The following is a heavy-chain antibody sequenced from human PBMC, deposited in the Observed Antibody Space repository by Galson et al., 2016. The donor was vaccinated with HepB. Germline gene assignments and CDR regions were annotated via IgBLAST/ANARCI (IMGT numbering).Heavy chain of an antibody. CDR1: GGSISSGAYY. V-gene: IGHV4-31*03. CDR2: IYYSGST. CDR3: ARSQYSAYDKFDY. J-gene: IGHJ4*02. Sequence: TLSLTCTVSGGSISSGAYYWTWIRQHPGKGLEWIGYIYYSGSTYYNPSLKSRITISQDTSKNQFSLKLRSVTAADTAVYHCARSQYSAYDKFDYWGQGTLVTVSS. D-gene: IGHD5-12*01.